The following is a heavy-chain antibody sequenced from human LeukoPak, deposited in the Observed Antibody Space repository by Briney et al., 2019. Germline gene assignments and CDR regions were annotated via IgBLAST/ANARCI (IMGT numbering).Heavy chain of an antibody. CDR2: INPHSGGT. CDR3: ARGRDDYNLFDY. V-gene: IGHV1-2*02. D-gene: IGHD5-24*01. Sequence: ASVKVSCKASGYTFTGYYRHWVRQAPGQGLEWMGWINPHSGGTNYAQKFQGRVTMTRDTSINTAYMDLSSLRSDDTAVYYCARGRDDYNLFDYWGQGNLVTVSS. CDR1: GYTFTGYY. J-gene: IGHJ4*02.